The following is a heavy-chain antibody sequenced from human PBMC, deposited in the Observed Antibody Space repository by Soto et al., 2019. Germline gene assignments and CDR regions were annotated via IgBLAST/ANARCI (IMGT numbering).Heavy chain of an antibody. Sequence: ASVKVSCKASGYTFTSYYIQWVRQAPGQGLEWMGIINPSGDSTNYAQKFQGRVTMTRDTSTSTVYMELSSLRSEDTAVYYCATRDLSYSDFWSGYSLDYGVDVRGQGTTVTVSS. CDR3: ATRDLSYSDFWSGYSLDYGVDV. D-gene: IGHD3-3*01. CDR2: INPSGDST. J-gene: IGHJ6*02. V-gene: IGHV1-46*01. CDR1: GYTFTSYY.